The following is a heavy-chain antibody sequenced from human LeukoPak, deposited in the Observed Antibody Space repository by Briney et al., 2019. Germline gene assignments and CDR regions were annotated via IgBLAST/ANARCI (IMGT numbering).Heavy chain of an antibody. V-gene: IGHV3-9*03. J-gene: IGHJ3*02. CDR1: GFTFDDYA. Sequence: GRSLRLSCAASGFTFDDYAMHWVRQAPGKGLEWVSGISWNSGSIGYADSVKGRFTISRDNAKNSLYLQMNSLRAEDMALYYCAEDTRAGILYAFDIWGQGTMVTVSS. D-gene: IGHD2-15*01. CDR3: AEDTRAGILYAFDI. CDR2: ISWNSGSI.